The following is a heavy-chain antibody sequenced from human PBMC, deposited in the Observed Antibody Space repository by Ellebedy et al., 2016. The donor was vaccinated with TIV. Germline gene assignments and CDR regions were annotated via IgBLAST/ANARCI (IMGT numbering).Heavy chain of an antibody. CDR2: INHSGST. CDR3: ASIGDRSYYYGMDV. Sequence: SETLSLXXAVFGGSFSDYHWNWIRQPPGKGLEWIGEINHSGSTNYNPSLKSRVTISVDTSKNQFSLKVSSVTAADTAVYYCASIGDRSYYYGMDVWGQGTTVTVSS. V-gene: IGHV4-34*01. J-gene: IGHJ6*02. D-gene: IGHD4-17*01. CDR1: GGSFSDYH.